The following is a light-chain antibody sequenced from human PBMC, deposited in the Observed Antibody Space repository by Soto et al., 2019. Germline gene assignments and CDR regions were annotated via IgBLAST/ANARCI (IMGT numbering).Light chain of an antibody. CDR3: QQGHPPPLT. V-gene: IGKV1-39*01. CDR2: AES. J-gene: IGKJ4*02. CDR1: QSISRY. Sequence: DIHMTQSPSPLSASVGDRVTATCLASQSISRYLNWYQQKPGNAPKLLIYAESNLQSGLPSRFSGSGSATDFTLSLSSLHPEHFATCFCQQGHPPPLTFGGGTKVEI.